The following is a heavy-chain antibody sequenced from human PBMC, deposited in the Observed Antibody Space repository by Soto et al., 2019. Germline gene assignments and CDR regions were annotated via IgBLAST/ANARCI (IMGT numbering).Heavy chain of an antibody. CDR3: AKDLQTPIVVVPAADY. D-gene: IGHD2-2*01. J-gene: IGHJ4*02. V-gene: IGHV3-23*01. CDR2: ISGSGGST. CDR1: GFTFSSYA. Sequence: GGSLRLSCAASGFTFSSYAMSWVRQAPGKGLEWVSAISGSGGSTYYADSVKGRFTISRDNSKNTLYLQMNSLRAEDTAVYYCAKDLQTPIVVVPAADYWGQGTLVTVSS.